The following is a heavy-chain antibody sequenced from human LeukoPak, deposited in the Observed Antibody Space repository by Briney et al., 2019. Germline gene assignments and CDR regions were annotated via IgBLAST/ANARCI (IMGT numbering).Heavy chain of an antibody. D-gene: IGHD6-6*01. J-gene: IGHJ3*02. Sequence: SETLSLTCLLSGDSIGPYYWSWIRQAAGKGPEWIGRIYTTGTADYNPSLKGRVFLSVDTSMNQFSLKVTSVTAADTAVYYCARDHSSSSWMDAFEIWGPGMKVIVSS. V-gene: IGHV4-4*07. CDR1: GDSIGPYY. CDR2: IYTTGTA. CDR3: ARDHSSSSWMDAFEI.